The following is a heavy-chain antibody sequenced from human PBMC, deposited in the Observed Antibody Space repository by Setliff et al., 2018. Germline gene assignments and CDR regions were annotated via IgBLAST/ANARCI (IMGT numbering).Heavy chain of an antibody. J-gene: IGHJ4*02. CDR1: GYNFAESI. CDR2: ISAYYGHT. D-gene: IGHD2-8*01. Sequence: ASVKVSCKASGYNFAESIVSWVRQAPGQGLEWMGWISAYYGHTYSAQKFQARVTLTTDTSTNMAYMELRGLRSDDTAIYYCLRLVRYCTTIACHRTLGEEVWGQGTLVTVSS. CDR3: LRLVRYCTTIACHRTLGEEV. V-gene: IGHV1-18*01.